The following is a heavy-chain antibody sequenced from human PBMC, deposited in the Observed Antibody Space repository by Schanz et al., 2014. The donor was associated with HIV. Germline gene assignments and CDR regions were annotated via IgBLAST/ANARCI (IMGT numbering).Heavy chain of an antibody. CDR2: TSYDGTKK. D-gene: IGHD3-22*01. J-gene: IGHJ6*02. CDR3: AKDRNYYESKYRGKGNYYYYYGMDV. Sequence: QVQLVESGGGVVQPGRSLRLSCAASGFTFSTSGMHWVRQVPARGLEWVAVTSYDGTKKHYADSVKGRFTISRDNSKNSLSLLIKSLRAEDAAVYYCAKDRNYYESKYRGKGNYYYYYGMDVWGQGTTVTVSS. V-gene: IGHV3-30*18. CDR1: GFTFSTSG.